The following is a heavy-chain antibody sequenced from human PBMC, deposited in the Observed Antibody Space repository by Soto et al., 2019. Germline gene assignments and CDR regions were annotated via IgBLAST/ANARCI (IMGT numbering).Heavy chain of an antibody. CDR1: GLTFSSYG. CDR3: AKGSTYYDILTGYLGGPWWFDP. D-gene: IGHD3-9*01. V-gene: IGHV3-30*18. CDR2: ISYDGSNK. J-gene: IGHJ5*02. Sequence: PGGSLRLSCAASGLTFSSYGMHWVRQAPGKGLEWVAVISYDGSNKYYADSVKGRFTISRDNSKNTLYLQMNSLRAEDTAVYYRAKGSTYYDILTGYLGGPWWFDPWGQGTLVTVSS.